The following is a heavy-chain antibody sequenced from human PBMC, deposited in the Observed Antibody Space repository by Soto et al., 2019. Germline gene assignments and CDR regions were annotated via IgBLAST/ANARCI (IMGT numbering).Heavy chain of an antibody. V-gene: IGHV5-51*01. CDR2: IYPGDSDT. D-gene: IGHD3-22*01. Sequence: GESLKISCKASGYSFVIYWIAWVRQKPGKGLEWMGTIYPGDSDTRYSPSFQGQVTISVDKSISTAYLEWRSLKASDTAMYYCARDYDNKDFGPWGQGTLVTVSS. J-gene: IGHJ5*02. CDR1: GYSFVIYW. CDR3: ARDYDNKDFGP.